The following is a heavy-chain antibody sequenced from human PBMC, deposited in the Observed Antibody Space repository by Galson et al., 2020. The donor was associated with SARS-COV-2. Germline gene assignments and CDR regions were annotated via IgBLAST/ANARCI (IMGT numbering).Heavy chain of an antibody. V-gene: IGHV3-48*02. D-gene: IGHD1-1*01. CDR2: ISSSSSTI. CDR1: GFTFSSYS. J-gene: IGHJ6*02. Sequence: GESLKISCAASGFTFSSYSMNWVRQAPGKGLEWVSYISSSSSTIYYADSVKGRFTISRDNAKNSLYLQMNSLRDEDTAVYYCARDQGGTRLSGPYYYGMDVWGQGTTVTVSS. CDR3: ARDQGGTRLSGPYYYGMDV.